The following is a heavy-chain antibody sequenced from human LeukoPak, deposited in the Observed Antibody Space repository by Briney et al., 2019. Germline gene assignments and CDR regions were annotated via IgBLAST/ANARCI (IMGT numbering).Heavy chain of an antibody. J-gene: IGHJ4*02. CDR3: ARVWEYDILTGYYSFDY. CDR2: MNPNSGNT. CDR1: GYTFTSYD. Sequence: ASVKVSCKASGYTFTSYDINWVRQATGQGLEWMGWMNPNSGNTGYAQKFQGRVTMTRNTSISTAYMELSSLRSEDTAVYYCARVWEYDILTGYYSFDYWGQGTLVTVSS. D-gene: IGHD3-9*01. V-gene: IGHV1-8*01.